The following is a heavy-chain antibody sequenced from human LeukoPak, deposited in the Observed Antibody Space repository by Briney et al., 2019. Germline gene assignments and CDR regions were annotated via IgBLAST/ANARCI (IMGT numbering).Heavy chain of an antibody. CDR2: FDPEDGET. CDR1: GYTLTELS. CDR3: ARDIRIVATMGDY. D-gene: IGHD5-12*01. V-gene: IGHV1-24*01. J-gene: IGHJ4*02. Sequence: GASVKVSCKVSGYTLTELSMHWVRQAPGKGLEWMGGFDPEDGETIYAQKFQGRVTMTEDTSTDTAYMELSSLRSDDMAVYYCARDIRIVATMGDYWGQGTLVTVSS.